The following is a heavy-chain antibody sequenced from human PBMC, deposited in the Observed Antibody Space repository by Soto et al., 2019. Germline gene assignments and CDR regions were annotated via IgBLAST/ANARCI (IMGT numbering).Heavy chain of an antibody. CDR2: ISAYNGNT. D-gene: IGHD3-22*01. CDR1: GYTFTTYG. J-gene: IGHJ6*02. Sequence: ASVKVSCKASGYTFTTYGTSWVRQAPGQGLEWMGWISAYNGNTNYAQRFQGRVTMTTDTSTNTAYMELRSLRSDDTAVYYCARVYYDSSGYYYVEGAYYYYGMDVWGQGTTVTVSS. CDR3: ARVYYDSSGYYYVEGAYYYYGMDV. V-gene: IGHV1-18*04.